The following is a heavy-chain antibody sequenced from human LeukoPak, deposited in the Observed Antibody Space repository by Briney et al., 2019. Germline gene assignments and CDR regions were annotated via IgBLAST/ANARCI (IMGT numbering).Heavy chain of an antibody. Sequence: GRSLRLSCAASGFTFSSYGMPWVRQAPGKGLEWVAVISYDGSNKYYADSVKGRFTISRDNSKNTLYLQMNSLRAEDTAVYYCAKDWYSNSVGYFDYWGQGTLVTVSS. J-gene: IGHJ4*02. CDR3: AKDWYSNSVGYFDY. D-gene: IGHD4-11*01. V-gene: IGHV3-30*18. CDR1: GFTFSSYG. CDR2: ISYDGSNK.